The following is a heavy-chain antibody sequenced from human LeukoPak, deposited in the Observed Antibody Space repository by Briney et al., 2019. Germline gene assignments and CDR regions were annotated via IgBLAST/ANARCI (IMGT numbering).Heavy chain of an antibody. D-gene: IGHD3-10*01. CDR3: ARGLLLWFGELLPPSDY. CDR2: ISSSGSTI. Sequence: GGSLRLSCAASGFTFSSYEMNWVRQAPGKGLEWVSYISSSGSTIYYADSVKGRFTISRDNAKNSLYLQMNSLRAEDTAVYYCARGLLLWFGELLPPSDYWGQGTLVTVSP. CDR1: GFTFSSYE. V-gene: IGHV3-48*03. J-gene: IGHJ4*02.